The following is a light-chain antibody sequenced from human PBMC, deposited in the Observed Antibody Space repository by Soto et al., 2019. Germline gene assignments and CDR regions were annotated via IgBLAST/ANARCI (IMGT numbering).Light chain of an antibody. CDR2: AAS. Sequence: DIQITQSPSSVSASVGDRVTITCRASQGISNWLAWYQQKPGKAPSLLIHAASSLQSGVPSRFSGSGYGTDFTLTISSLQPDDFATYYCQQYSGYSWTFAQGTKVDI. CDR3: QQYSGYSWT. V-gene: IGKV1D-16*01. CDR1: QGISNW. J-gene: IGKJ1*01.